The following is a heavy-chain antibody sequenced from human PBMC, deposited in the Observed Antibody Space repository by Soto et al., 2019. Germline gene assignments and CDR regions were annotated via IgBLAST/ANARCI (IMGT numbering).Heavy chain of an antibody. CDR2: INPNSGGT. CDR1: GYTFTGYY. J-gene: IGHJ6*02. V-gene: IGHV1-2*04. D-gene: IGHD3-3*01. CDR3: ARDRPYYAFWSGHRGYYYGMDV. Sequence: ASVKVSCKASGYTFTGYYMHWVRQAPGQGLEWMGWINPNSGGTNYAQKFQGWVTMTRDTSISTAYMELSRLRSDDTAVYYCARDRPYYAFWSGHRGYYYGMDVWGQGTTVTVSS.